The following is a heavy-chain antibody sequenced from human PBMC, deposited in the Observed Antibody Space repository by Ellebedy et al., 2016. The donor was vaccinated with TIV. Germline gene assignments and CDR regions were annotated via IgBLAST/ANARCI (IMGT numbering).Heavy chain of an antibody. D-gene: IGHD6-19*01. CDR2: IYTSGST. J-gene: IGHJ4*02. V-gene: IGHV4-4*07. Sequence: GSLRLSCTVSGDSIRNYYWSWIRQPAGKGLEWIGRIYTSGSTNDNPSLKSRVTMSVDTSKNQFSLKLSSVTAADTAVYYCARGYSSGRPFDYWGQGTLVTVSS. CDR3: ARGYSSGRPFDY. CDR1: GDSIRNYY.